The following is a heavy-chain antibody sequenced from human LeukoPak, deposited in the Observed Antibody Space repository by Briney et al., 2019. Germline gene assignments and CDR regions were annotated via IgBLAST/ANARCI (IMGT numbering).Heavy chain of an antibody. CDR3: AKTPITMVRGEGYYFDY. CDR2: ISGSGGST. CDR1: GFTFSSYA. V-gene: IGHV3-23*01. D-gene: IGHD3-10*01. J-gene: IGHJ4*02. Sequence: GGSLRLSCAASGFTFSSYAMSWVRRAPGKGLEWVSAISGSGGSTYYADSVKGRFTISRDNSKNTLYLQMNSLRAEDTAVYYCAKTPITMVRGEGYYFDYWGQGTLVTVSS.